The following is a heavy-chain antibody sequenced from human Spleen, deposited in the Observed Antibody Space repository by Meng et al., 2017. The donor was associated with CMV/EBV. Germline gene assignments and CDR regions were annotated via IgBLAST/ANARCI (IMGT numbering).Heavy chain of an antibody. CDR3: ARQFGDCTSTSCYTNWVDP. CDR2: IYYSGST. CDR1: GGSISSNY. V-gene: IGHV4-59*01. J-gene: IGHJ5*02. Sequence: SETLSLTCTVSGGSISSNYWSWIRQPPGRGLEWIGHIYYSGSTDYNPSLKSRVTISVDTSKNQFSLKLSSVTAAGTAVYYCARQFGDCTSTSCYTNWVDPWGQGTLVTVSS. D-gene: IGHD2-2*01.